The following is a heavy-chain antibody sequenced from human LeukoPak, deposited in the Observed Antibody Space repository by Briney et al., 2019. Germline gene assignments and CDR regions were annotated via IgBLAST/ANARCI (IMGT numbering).Heavy chain of an antibody. J-gene: IGHJ3*02. D-gene: IGHD3-10*01. V-gene: IGHV4-61*01. Sequence: TETLSLTCTVSGGSVSSGSYYWSWIRQPPGKGLEWIGYIYYSGSTNYNPSLKSRVTISVDTSKNQFSLKLSSVTAADTAVYYCARDQLRVPSITMVRGVIIMGAFDIWGQGTMVTVSS. CDR3: ARDQLRVPSITMVRGVIIMGAFDI. CDR1: GGSVSSGSYY. CDR2: IYYSGST.